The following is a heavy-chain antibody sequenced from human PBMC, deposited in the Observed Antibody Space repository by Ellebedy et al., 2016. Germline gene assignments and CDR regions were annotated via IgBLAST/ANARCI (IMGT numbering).Heavy chain of an antibody. CDR3: ARGGVVVIMNAFDI. CDR2: IIPILGIA. Sequence: ASVKVSCKASGGTFSSYAISWVRQAPGQGLEWMGRIIPILGIANYAQKFQGRVTITADKSTSTAYMELSSLRSEDTAVYYCARGGVVVIMNAFDIWGQGTMVTVSS. CDR1: GGTFSSYA. V-gene: IGHV1-69*04. J-gene: IGHJ3*02. D-gene: IGHD3-22*01.